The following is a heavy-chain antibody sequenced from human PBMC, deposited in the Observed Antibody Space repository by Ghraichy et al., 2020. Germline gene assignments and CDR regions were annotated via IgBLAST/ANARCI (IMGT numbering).Heavy chain of an antibody. V-gene: IGHV4-4*07. CDR2: IYTSGST. CDR3: ALGDSSGSKIA. D-gene: IGHD3-22*01. Sequence: SQTLSLTCTVSGGSISSYYWSWIRQPAGKGLEWIGRIYTSGSTNYNPSLKSRVTMSVDTSKNQFSLKLSSVTAADMAVYYCALGDSSGSKIAWGQGTLVTVSS. J-gene: IGHJ5*02. CDR1: GGSISSYY.